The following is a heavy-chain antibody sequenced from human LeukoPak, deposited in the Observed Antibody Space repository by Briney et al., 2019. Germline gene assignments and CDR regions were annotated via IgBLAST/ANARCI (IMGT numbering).Heavy chain of an antibody. CDR1: GGTFSSYA. Sequence: GASVKVSCKASGGTFSSYAISWVRQAPGQGLEWMGGIIPIFGTANYAQKFQGRVTITRDTSASTAYMELSSLRSEDTAVYYCARRRVLTSNWFDPWGQGTLVTVSS. CDR2: IIPIFGTA. J-gene: IGHJ5*02. V-gene: IGHV1-69*05. D-gene: IGHD3-9*01. CDR3: ARRRVLTSNWFDP.